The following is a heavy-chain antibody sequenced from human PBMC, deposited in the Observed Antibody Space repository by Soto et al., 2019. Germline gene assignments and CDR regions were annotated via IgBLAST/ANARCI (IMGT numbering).Heavy chain of an antibody. CDR2: ISGSGGST. CDR3: AKTFMITFGGVIALFDY. Sequence: GGSLRLSCAASGFTFSSYAMSWVRQAPGKGLEWVSAISGSGGSTYYADSVKGRFTISRDNSKNTLYLQMNSLRAEDTAVYYCAKTFMITFGGVIALFDYWGQGTLVTVSS. CDR1: GFTFSSYA. J-gene: IGHJ4*02. D-gene: IGHD3-16*02. V-gene: IGHV3-23*01.